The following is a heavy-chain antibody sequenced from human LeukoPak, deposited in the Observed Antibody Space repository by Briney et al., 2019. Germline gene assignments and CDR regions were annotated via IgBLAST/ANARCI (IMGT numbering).Heavy chain of an antibody. CDR2: INPNSGGT. CDR3: ASKWVTYYYNSSYYHYPTDVFDI. V-gene: IGHV1-2*02. J-gene: IGHJ3*02. D-gene: IGHD3-22*01. CDR1: GYTFTGYY. Sequence: ASVKVSCKASGYTFTGYYMHWVRQAPGQGLEWMGWINPNSGGTNYAQKFQGRVTMTRDKSISTAYMQLSRLRSDDTAVYYCASKWVTYYYNSSYYHYPTDVFDIWGQGTMVTVSS.